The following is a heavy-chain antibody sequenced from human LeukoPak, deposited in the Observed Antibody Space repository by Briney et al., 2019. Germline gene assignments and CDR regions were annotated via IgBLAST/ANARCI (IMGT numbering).Heavy chain of an antibody. J-gene: IGHJ6*03. CDR2: MNPNSGNT. CDR3: ARGSQVLRYFDWLGYYYYYMDV. CDR1: GYTFTSYD. Sequence: ASVKVSCKASGYTFTSYDINWVRQATGQGLEWMGWMNPNSGNTGYAQKFQGRVTMTRNTSISTAYMELSSLRSEDTAVYYCARGSQVLRYFDWLGYYYYYMDVWGKGTTVTISS. D-gene: IGHD3-9*01. V-gene: IGHV1-8*01.